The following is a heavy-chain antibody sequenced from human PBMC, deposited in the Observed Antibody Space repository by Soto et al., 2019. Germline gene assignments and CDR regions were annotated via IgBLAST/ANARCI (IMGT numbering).Heavy chain of an antibody. J-gene: IGHJ6*02. CDR2: IRGSNGRI. CDR3: AKDNLRSKYYYYGMDV. D-gene: IGHD5-12*01. V-gene: IGHV3-23*01. Sequence: GGSLRLSCAASGFTFSTYAMSWVRQAPGKGLEWISNIRGSNGRIDYADSVKGRFTISRDNSKNTLYLEMNSLRAEDTAVYYCAKDNLRSKYYYYGMDVWGQGTTVTVSS. CDR1: GFTFSTYA.